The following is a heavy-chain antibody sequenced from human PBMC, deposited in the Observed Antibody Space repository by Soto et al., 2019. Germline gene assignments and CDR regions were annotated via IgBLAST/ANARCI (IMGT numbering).Heavy chain of an antibody. CDR2: TYYRTKWYS. CDR3: ARDGYASSYDFDF. CDR1: GDSVSDNSAA. V-gene: IGHV6-1*01. J-gene: IGHJ4*02. Sequence: XTLSLNCAISGDSVSDNSAAWNCLRQSPSRGLEWLGRTYYRTKWYSDYAVSLKSRISISADTSKNQFSLQLNSVHPEDTAVYYCARDGYASSYDFDFWGQGTLVTVSS. D-gene: IGHD6-6*01.